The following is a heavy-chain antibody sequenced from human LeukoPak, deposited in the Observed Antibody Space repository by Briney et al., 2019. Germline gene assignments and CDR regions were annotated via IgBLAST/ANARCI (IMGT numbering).Heavy chain of an antibody. Sequence: SETLSLTCTVSGGSISSYYWSWIRQPPGKGLEWIGEINHSGSTNYNPSLKSRVTISVDTSKNQFSLKLSSVTAADTAVYYCARPDYTGYFDYWGQGTLVTVSS. D-gene: IGHD2-2*02. CDR1: GGSISSYY. CDR2: INHSGST. CDR3: ARPDYTGYFDY. V-gene: IGHV4-34*01. J-gene: IGHJ4*02.